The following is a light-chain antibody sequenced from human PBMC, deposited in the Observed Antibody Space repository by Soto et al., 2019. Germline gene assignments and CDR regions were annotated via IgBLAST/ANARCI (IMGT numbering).Light chain of an antibody. Sequence: IVMTQSPATMSVSPGERATLSCRSSHSVSVNLAWYQQKPGQTPRLLIYGASTRATDIPARFSGSGSGTESTLTISSLQSEDLGIYYCQQYTNWPPMFTFGQGTKMEIK. CDR1: HSVSVN. CDR3: QQYTNWPPMFT. CDR2: GAS. V-gene: IGKV3-15*01. J-gene: IGKJ2*01.